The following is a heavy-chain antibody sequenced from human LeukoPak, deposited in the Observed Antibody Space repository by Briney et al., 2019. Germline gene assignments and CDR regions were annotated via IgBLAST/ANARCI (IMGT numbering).Heavy chain of an antibody. V-gene: IGHV3-23*01. J-gene: IGHJ4*02. CDR2: IRGSGGST. CDR3: AKDGVVRGVIVPRTRAYYFDY. Sequence: PSGTLSLTCAVSGGSISSSSWWSWVRQAPGKGLEWVSAIRGSGGSTYYADSVKGRFTISRDNSKNTLYLQMNSLRAEDTAVYYCAKDGVVRGVIVPRTRAYYFDYWGQGTLVTVSS. CDR1: GGSISSSS. D-gene: IGHD3-10*01.